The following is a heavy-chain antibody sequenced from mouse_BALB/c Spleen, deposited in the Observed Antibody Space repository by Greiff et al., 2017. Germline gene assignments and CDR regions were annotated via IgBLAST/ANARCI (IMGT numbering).Heavy chain of an antibody. V-gene: IGHV7-3*02. J-gene: IGHJ3*01. CDR3: ARKEKGGFAY. Sequence: EVQRVESGGGLVQPGGSLRLSCATSGFTFTDYYMSWVRQPPGKALEWLGFIRNKANGYTTEYSASVKGRFTISRDNSQSILYLQMNTLRAEDSATYYCARKEKGGFAYWGQGTLVTVSA. CDR2: IRNKANGYTT. CDR1: GFTFTDYY.